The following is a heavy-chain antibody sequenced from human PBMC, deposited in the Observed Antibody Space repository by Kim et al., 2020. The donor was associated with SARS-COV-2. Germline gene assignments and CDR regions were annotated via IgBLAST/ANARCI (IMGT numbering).Heavy chain of an antibody. Sequence: GGSLRLSCVASGFTFSTYWMHWVRQSPGKGPVRVSRISTDGSSTAYADSVQGRFSILRDNSNKVLYLQMSSLTAEDKAMYYCARSQWPHTIDHGGQGVLVTGSS. J-gene: IGHJ4*02. V-gene: IGHV3-74*01. D-gene: IGHD6-19*01. CDR1: GFTFSTYW. CDR2: ISTDGSST. CDR3: ARSQWPHTIDH.